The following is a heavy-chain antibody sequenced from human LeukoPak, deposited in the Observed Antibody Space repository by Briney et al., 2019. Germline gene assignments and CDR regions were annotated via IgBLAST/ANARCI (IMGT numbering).Heavy chain of an antibody. V-gene: IGHV3-30*18. Sequence: PGGSLRLSCAASGFTFSSYTMNWVRQAPGKGLEWVAVISYDGSNKYYADSVKGRFTISRDNSKNTLYLQMNSLRAEDTAVYYCAKRWTGTTIGQQDYWGQGTLVTVSS. CDR2: ISYDGSNK. D-gene: IGHD1-1*01. CDR1: GFTFSSYT. J-gene: IGHJ4*02. CDR3: AKRWTGTTIGQQDY.